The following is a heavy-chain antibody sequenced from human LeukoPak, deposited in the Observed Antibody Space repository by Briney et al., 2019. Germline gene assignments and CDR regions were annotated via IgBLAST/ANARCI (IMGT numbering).Heavy chain of an antibody. Sequence: SEALSLTCTVSGCSINYYYWMWIRQPPGKGLEWIGYIYYSGCTHYNPSLKTRVSMLVDKSTNPYSLTLTAVTAGETAVYYCARANPGAGDFDYWGQGSLVTVSS. CDR1: GCSINYYY. CDR2: IYYSGCT. CDR3: ARANPGAGDFDY. J-gene: IGHJ4*02. D-gene: IGHD7-27*01. V-gene: IGHV4-59*01.